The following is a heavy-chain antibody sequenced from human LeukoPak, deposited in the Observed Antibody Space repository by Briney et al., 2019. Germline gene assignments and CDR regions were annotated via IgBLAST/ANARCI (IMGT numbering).Heavy chain of an antibody. D-gene: IGHD6-13*01. Sequence: SETLSLTCTVSGGSISSYYWSWIRQPPGKGLEWIGYIYYSGSTNYNPSLKSRATISVDTSKNQFSLKLSSVTAADTAVYYCARVGSSWYVPFDYWGQGTLVTVSS. J-gene: IGHJ4*02. V-gene: IGHV4-59*01. CDR2: IYYSGST. CDR3: ARVGSSWYVPFDY. CDR1: GGSISSYY.